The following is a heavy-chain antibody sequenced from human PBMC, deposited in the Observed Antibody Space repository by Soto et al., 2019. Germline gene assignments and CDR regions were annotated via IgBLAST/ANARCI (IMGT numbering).Heavy chain of an antibody. J-gene: IGHJ6*02. Sequence: GGSLRLSCAASRFTFSDHYMSWIRQAPGKGLEWISYINPTGSYTHHADSVKGRFTISRDNAENSLYLQMNSLRAEDTALYYCARGHHSMDVWGQGATVTVSS. CDR2: INPTGSYT. CDR1: RFTFSDHY. V-gene: IGHV3-11*06. CDR3: ARGHHSMDV.